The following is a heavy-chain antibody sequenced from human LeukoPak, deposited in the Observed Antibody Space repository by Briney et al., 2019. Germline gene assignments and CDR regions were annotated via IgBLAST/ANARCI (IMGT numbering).Heavy chain of an antibody. J-gene: IGHJ3*02. Sequence: PSETLSLTCSVSGGSISSYYCSWLRQSPGKGLEWIGYIHYNEGTNYNPSLKSRVTMSVDTSKSQFSLKLTYVTAADTAVYFCARDHYDSSGSHRTFDIWGQGKVVTVSS. V-gene: IGHV4-59*01. CDR1: GGSISSYY. D-gene: IGHD3-22*01. CDR2: IHYNEGT. CDR3: ARDHYDSSGSHRTFDI.